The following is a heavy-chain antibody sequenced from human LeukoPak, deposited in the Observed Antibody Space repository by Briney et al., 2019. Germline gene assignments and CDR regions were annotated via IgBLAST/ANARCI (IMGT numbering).Heavy chain of an antibody. CDR3: AREGSVWGSYHYFEY. V-gene: IGHV1-18*01. CDR2: ISAYNGNT. J-gene: IGHJ4*02. CDR1: GYSFSTYV. D-gene: IGHD3-16*02. Sequence: ASVKVSCKASGYSFSTYVINWVRQAPGQGLECMGWISAYNGNTNYAQKFQGRVTMTTDTSTSTVHMELRSLRSDDTAVYYCAREGSVWGSYHYFEYWGQGSLVTVSS.